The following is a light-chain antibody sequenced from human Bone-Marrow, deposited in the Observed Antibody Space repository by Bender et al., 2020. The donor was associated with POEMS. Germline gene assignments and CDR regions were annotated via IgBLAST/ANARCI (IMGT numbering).Light chain of an antibody. CDR1: SSDVGDYTA. Sequence: QSALTQPPSASGSPGQSVTISCTGTSSDVGDYTAVSWYQQHPGKAPKLMIYEVTKRPSGVPDRFSGSKSGNTASLTISGLQAEDEADYYCCSYAGSYPHVVFGGGTKLTVL. CDR3: CSYAGSYPHVV. CDR2: EVT. J-gene: IGLJ2*01. V-gene: IGLV2-8*01.